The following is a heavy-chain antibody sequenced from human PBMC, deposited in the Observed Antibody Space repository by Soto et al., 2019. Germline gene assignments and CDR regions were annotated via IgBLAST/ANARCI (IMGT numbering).Heavy chain of an antibody. CDR1: GFTFSSYS. V-gene: IGHV3-21*01. J-gene: IGHJ5*02. D-gene: IGHD3-9*01. Sequence: EVQLVESGGGLVQPGRSLRLSCAASGFTFSSYSMNWVRQAPGKGLEWVSSISSSSSYIYYADSVKGRFTISRDNAKNSLYLQMNSLRAEDTAVYYCARDPTLSNFDWLEDPESRNWFDPWGQGTLVTVSS. CDR2: ISSSSSYI. CDR3: ARDPTLSNFDWLEDPESRNWFDP.